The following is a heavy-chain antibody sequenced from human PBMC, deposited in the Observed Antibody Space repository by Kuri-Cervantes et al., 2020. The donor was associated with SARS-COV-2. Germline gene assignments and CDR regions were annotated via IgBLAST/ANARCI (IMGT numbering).Heavy chain of an antibody. V-gene: IGHV3-30-3*02. J-gene: IGHJ4*02. CDR3: AKIPFYDSSGYYSNY. D-gene: IGHD3-22*01. Sequence: SLKISCAASGFTFSSYAMHWVRQAPGKGLEWVAVISYDGSNKYYADSVKGRFTISRDNSKNTLYLQMNSLRAEDTAVYYCAKIPFYDSSGYYSNYWGQGTLVTVSS. CDR1: GFTFSSYA. CDR2: ISYDGSNK.